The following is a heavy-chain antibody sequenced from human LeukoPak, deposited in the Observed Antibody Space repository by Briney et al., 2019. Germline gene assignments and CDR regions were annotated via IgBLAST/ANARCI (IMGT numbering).Heavy chain of an antibody. V-gene: IGHV4-59*01. Sequence: SETLSLTCTVSGGCISSYYWSWIRQPPGKGLEWIGYIYYSGSTNYNPSLKSRVTISVGTSKNQFSLKLSSVTAADTAVYYCARVVDTAMVIHFDYWGQGTLVTVSS. J-gene: IGHJ4*02. CDR1: GGCISSYY. CDR2: IYYSGST. D-gene: IGHD5-18*01. CDR3: ARVVDTAMVIHFDY.